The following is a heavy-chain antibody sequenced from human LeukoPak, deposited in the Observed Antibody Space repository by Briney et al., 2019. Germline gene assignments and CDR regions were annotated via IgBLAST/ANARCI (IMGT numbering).Heavy chain of an antibody. CDR2: INPNSGAT. CDR3: ARAYDTSGNLVY. J-gene: IGHJ4*02. CDR1: GYTFTGYY. V-gene: IGHV1-2*02. Sequence: ASVKVSCKASGYTFTGYYIHWVRQAPAQGLDWMGWINPNSGATYYAQNFQGRVTMTRDTSLSTAYMDLSRLRSDDTAVYYCARAYDTSGNLVYWGRGTLATVSS. D-gene: IGHD3-22*01.